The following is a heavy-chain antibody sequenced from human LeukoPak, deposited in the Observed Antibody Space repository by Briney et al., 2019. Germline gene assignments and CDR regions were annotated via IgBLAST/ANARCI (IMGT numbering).Heavy chain of an antibody. D-gene: IGHD5-18*01. CDR1: GFTFSSYG. CDR2: IRYDGSNK. Sequence: PGGSLRLSCAASGFTFSSYGMHWVRQAPGKGLEWVAFIRYDGSNKYYADSVKGGFTISRDNSKNTLYLQMNSLRAEDTAVYYCAKDPAMVKYYFDYWGQGTLVTVSS. V-gene: IGHV3-30*02. J-gene: IGHJ4*02. CDR3: AKDPAMVKYYFDY.